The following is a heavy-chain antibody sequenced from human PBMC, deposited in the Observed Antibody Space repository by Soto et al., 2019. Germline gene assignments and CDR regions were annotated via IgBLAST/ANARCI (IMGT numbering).Heavy chain of an antibody. D-gene: IGHD3-10*01. V-gene: IGHV3-30*03. CDR3: ARVQLRGVRGVMTYWSGIAV. CDR1: GFTFSSYG. Sequence: VQLVESGGGVVQPGRSLRLSCAASGFTFSSYGMHWVLQAPGHRLEWEAVISYDGSNKYYADPLKGRFTISRDNSKNTLYLQMNSLRAEDTAGYYGARVQLRGVRGVMTYWSGIAVWGQGNRVTAPS. CDR2: ISYDGSNK. J-gene: IGHJ6*02.